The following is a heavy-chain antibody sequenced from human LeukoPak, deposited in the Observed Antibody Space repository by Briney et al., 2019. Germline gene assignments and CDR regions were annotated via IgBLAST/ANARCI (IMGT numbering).Heavy chain of an antibody. Sequence: PGGSLRLSCAASGFTFSRNGMHWVRQAPGKGLEWVAVICYDGSNKYYADSVKGRFTISRDNSKNTLYLQMNSLRAEDTAVYYCASNDYGDCESSFDYWGQGTLVTVSS. J-gene: IGHJ4*02. V-gene: IGHV3-33*01. D-gene: IGHD4-17*01. CDR3: ASNDYGDCESSFDY. CDR2: ICYDGSNK. CDR1: GFTFSRNG.